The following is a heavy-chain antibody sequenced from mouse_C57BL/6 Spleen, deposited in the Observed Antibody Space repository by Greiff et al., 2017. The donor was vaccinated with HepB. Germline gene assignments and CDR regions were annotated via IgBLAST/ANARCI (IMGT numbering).Heavy chain of an antibody. Sequence: QVQLKQPGTELVKPGASVKLSCKASGYTFTSYWMHWVKQRPGQGLEWIGNINPSNGGTNYNEKFKSKATLTVDKSSSTAYMQLSSLTSEDSAVYYCARSDYYGSSYEGYFDVWGTGTTVTVSS. J-gene: IGHJ1*03. D-gene: IGHD1-1*01. V-gene: IGHV1-53*01. CDR1: GYTFTSYW. CDR3: ARSDYYGSSYEGYFDV. CDR2: INPSNGGT.